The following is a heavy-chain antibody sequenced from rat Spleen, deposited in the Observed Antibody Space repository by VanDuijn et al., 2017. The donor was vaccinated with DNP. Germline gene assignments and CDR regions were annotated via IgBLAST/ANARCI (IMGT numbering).Heavy chain of an antibody. J-gene: IGHJ2*01. V-gene: IGHV5S13*01. CDR1: GFTFRNSG. D-gene: IGHD1-1*01. CDR3: AXXXYXXXYYXXX. CDR2: ISTGGGNT. Sequence: EVQLVETGGGLVQPGRSLKLSCAASGFTFRNSGMAWVRQTPTKGLEWVASISTGGGNTYYRDSVKGRFTISRDNAKNTQYLQMDRLRSEETAXXXCAXXXYXXXYYXXXWGHGVXXTVSS.